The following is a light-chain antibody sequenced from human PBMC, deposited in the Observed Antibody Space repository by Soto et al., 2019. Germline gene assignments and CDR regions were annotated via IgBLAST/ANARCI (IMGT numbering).Light chain of an antibody. J-gene: IGKJ4*01. Sequence: DIQMTQSPSSVSASVGDTVTISCRASQAIGAWLAWYQQIPGKAPKLLIYSASSLETGVPSRFSGSGSGTDFTLTISGVQPEDFATYYCQQISNFPLTFSGGTKVDIK. V-gene: IGKV1-12*01. CDR3: QQISNFPLT. CDR1: QAIGAW. CDR2: SAS.